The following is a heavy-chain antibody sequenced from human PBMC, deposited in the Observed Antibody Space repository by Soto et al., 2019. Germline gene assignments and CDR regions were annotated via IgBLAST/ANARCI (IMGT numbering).Heavy chain of an antibody. V-gene: IGHV1-18*01. CDR1: GGTFSSYA. Sequence: ASVKVSCKASGGTFSSYAISWVRQAPGQGLEWMGWISAYNGNTNYAQKLQCRVTMTTDTSTSTAYMELRSLRSDDTAVYYCARDSLVPAAVYYYGMDVWGQGTTVTVSS. CDR2: ISAYNGNT. CDR3: ARDSLVPAAVYYYGMDV. D-gene: IGHD2-2*01. J-gene: IGHJ6*02.